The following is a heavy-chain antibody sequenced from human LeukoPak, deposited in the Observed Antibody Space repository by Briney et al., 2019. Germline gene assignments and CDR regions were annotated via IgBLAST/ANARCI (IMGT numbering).Heavy chain of an antibody. V-gene: IGHV4-59*12. CDR3: GAGNPFDY. CDR1: GGSISSYY. CDR2: IYYSGST. Sequence: PSETLSLTCTVSGGSISSYYWSWIRQPPGKGLEWIGYIYYSGSTSYNPSLKSRVTISVDKSKNQFSLKLSSVTAADTAVYYCGAGNPFDYWGQGTLVTVSS. J-gene: IGHJ4*02. D-gene: IGHD6-19*01.